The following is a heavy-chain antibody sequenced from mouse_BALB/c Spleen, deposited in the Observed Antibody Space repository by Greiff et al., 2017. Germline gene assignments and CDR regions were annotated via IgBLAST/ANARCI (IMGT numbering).Heavy chain of an antibody. CDR1: GYTFTSYW. Sequence: VHVKQSGTVLARPGASVKMSCKASGYTFTSYWMHWVKQRPGQGLEWIGAIYPGNSDTSYNQKFKGKAKLTAVTSTSTAYMELSSLTNEDSAVYYCTRYDYDGFAYWGQGTLVTVSA. CDR3: TRYDYDGFAY. CDR2: IYPGNSDT. J-gene: IGHJ3*01. V-gene: IGHV1-5*01. D-gene: IGHD2-4*01.